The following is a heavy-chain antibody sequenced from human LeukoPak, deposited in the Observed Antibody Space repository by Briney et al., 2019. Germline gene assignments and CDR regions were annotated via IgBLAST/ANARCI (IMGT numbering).Heavy chain of an antibody. J-gene: IGHJ3*01. D-gene: IGHD3-10*01. CDR3: ARGRAVTASSAFDV. CDR2: IWYDGSNS. Sequence: GGSLRLSCAASGFTFSSYGMHWVRQAPGKGLEWVAVIWYDGSNSYYADSVKGRFTISRDNSKNTLSLQMNSLRAEDTAVYYCARGRAVTASSAFDVWGQGTMVTVSS. V-gene: IGHV3-33*01. CDR1: GFTFSSYG.